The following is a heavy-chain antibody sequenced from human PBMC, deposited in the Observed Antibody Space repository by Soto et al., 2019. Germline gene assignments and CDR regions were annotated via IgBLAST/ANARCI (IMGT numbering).Heavy chain of an antibody. CDR3: ARDQTSDYEKYYGMDV. CDR2: IWYDGSNK. V-gene: IGHV3-33*01. Sequence: PGGSLRLSCAASGFTFSSYGMHWVRQAPGKGLEWVAVIWYDGSNKYYADSVKGRFTISRDNSKNTLYLQMNSLRAEDTAVYYCARDQTSDYEKYYGMDVWGQGTTVTVSS. CDR1: GFTFSSYG. D-gene: IGHD5-12*01. J-gene: IGHJ6*02.